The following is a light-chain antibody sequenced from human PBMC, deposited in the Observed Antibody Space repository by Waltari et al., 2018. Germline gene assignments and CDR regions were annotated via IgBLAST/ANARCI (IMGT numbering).Light chain of an antibody. CDR3: GVWDSSLSAYV. Sequence: QSAVTQPPSVSAAPGQKVTISCSGSSFNIGKNHVSWYKQHPGTAPKLLRYETDQRPSVIPDRFSGSKSGTSATLCITGLQTGDEADYYCGVWDSSLSAYVFGPGTNVAVL. CDR1: SFNIGKNH. J-gene: IGLJ1*01. V-gene: IGLV1-51*02. CDR2: ETD.